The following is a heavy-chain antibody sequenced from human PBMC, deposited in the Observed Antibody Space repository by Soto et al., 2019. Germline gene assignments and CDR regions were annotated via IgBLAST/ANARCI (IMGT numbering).Heavy chain of an antibody. V-gene: IGHV3-7*01. CDR2: ISPDVSSK. J-gene: IGHJ4*02. Sequence: PGGSRRLSCVASGFTFNRQLMDWVRRTPGQGLEFVAKISPDVSSKDYVDSVKGRFTISRDNAKNSLYLQMNTLRAEETAVYYCARGFRSPHEYWGQGNMVIVSA. CDR3: ARGFRSPHEY. CDR1: GFTFNRQL.